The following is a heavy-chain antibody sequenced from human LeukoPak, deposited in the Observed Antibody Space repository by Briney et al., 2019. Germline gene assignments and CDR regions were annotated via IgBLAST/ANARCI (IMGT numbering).Heavy chain of an antibody. D-gene: IGHD3-22*01. V-gene: IGHV1-69*04. CDR2: IIPILGIA. Sequence: ASVKVSCKASGYTFTSYGISWVRQAPGQGLEWMGRIIPILGIANYAQKFQGRVTITADKSTSTAYMELSSLRSEDTAVYYCARLRADYDSSGPPWDYWGQGTLVTVSS. CDR1: GYTFTSYG. CDR3: ARLRADYDSSGPPWDY. J-gene: IGHJ4*02.